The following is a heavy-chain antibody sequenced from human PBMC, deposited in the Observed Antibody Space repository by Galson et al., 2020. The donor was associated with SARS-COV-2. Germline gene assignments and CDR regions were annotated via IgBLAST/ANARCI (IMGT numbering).Heavy chain of an antibody. J-gene: IGHJ4*02. D-gene: IGHD3-22*01. V-gene: IGHV3-30*03. Sequence: GESLKISCAASGFTFSSYGMHWVRQAPGKGLEWVAVISYDGSNKYYADSVKGRFTISRDNSKNTLYLQMNSLRAEDTAVYYCARGPDYYDTSGYYRWYYFDYWGQGTLVTVAS. CDR3: ARGPDYYDTSGYYRWYYFDY. CDR2: ISYDGSNK. CDR1: GFTFSSYG.